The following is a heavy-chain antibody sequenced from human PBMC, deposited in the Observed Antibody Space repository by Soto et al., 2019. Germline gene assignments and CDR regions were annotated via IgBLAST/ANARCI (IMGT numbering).Heavy chain of an antibody. CDR3: ARIFRQQWLLTRRYNWFDP. J-gene: IGHJ5*02. CDR1: GFSLSTSGVG. V-gene: IGHV2-5*02. Sequence: QITLKESGPTLVKPTQTLTLTCTFSGFSLSTSGVGVGWIRQPPGKALEWLALIYWDDDKRYSPSLKSRLTTTNDTSKNQVVLTMTNMDPVDTATYYCARIFRQQWLLTRRYNWFDPWGQGTLVTVSS. D-gene: IGHD6-19*01. CDR2: IYWDDDK.